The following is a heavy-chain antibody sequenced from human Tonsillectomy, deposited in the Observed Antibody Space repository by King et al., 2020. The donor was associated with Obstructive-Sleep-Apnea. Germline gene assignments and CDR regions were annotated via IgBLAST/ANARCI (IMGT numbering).Heavy chain of an antibody. J-gene: IGHJ4*02. Sequence: VQLVESGGGVVQPGGSLRLSCAASGFTFSSYGMHWVRQAPGKGLEWVAFIRYDGSNKYYADSVKGRFTISRDNSKNTLYLQMNSLRAEDTAVYYCASQPPNPYDILTGYSFDYWGQGTLVSVSS. V-gene: IGHV3-30*02. CDR2: IRYDGSNK. CDR1: GFTFSSYG. D-gene: IGHD3-9*01. CDR3: ASQPPNPYDILTGYSFDY.